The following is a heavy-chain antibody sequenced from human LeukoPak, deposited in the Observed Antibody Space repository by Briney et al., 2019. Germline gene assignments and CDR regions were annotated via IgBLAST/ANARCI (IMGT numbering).Heavy chain of an antibody. D-gene: IGHD3-22*01. Sequence: GRSLRLSCAASGLTFSSYAMHWVRQAPGKGLEWVAVISYDGSNRYYADSVKGRFTISRDNSKNTLYLQMNSLRAEDTAVYYCARDWAAYDSSGLEYFQHWGQGTLVTVSS. CDR2: ISYDGSNR. J-gene: IGHJ1*01. V-gene: IGHV3-30*04. CDR3: ARDWAAYDSSGLEYFQH. CDR1: GLTFSSYA.